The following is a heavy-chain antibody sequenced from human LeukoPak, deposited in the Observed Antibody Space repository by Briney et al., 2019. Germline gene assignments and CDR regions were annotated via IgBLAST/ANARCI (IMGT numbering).Heavy chain of an antibody. Sequence: GESLKISCKGSGYSFTSYWIGWVRQMPGKGLEWMGTIYPGDSNTRYSPSFQGQVTISADKSISTAYLQWSSLKASDTAMYYCARPYAYYYDSSGPYGYWGQGTLVTVSS. V-gene: IGHV5-51*01. J-gene: IGHJ4*02. CDR3: ARPYAYYYDSSGPYGY. D-gene: IGHD3-22*01. CDR1: GYSFTSYW. CDR2: IYPGDSNT.